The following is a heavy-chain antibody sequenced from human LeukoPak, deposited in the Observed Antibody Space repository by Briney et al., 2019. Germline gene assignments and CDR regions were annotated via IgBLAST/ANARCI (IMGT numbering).Heavy chain of an antibody. V-gene: IGHV3-23*01. CDR2: ISGSGGST. CDR1: GFIFSSFG. Sequence: HPGGSLRLSCAASGFIFSSFGMHWVRQAPGKGLEWVSAISGSGGSTYYADSVKGRFTISRDNSKNTLYLQMNSLRAEDTAVYYCAKDRTRSSGYFACMDVWGKGTTVTVSS. J-gene: IGHJ6*03. D-gene: IGHD3-22*01. CDR3: AKDRTRSSGYFACMDV.